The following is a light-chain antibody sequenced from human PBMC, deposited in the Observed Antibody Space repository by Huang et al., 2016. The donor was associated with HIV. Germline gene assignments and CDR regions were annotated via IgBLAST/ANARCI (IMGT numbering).Light chain of an antibody. CDR1: QGIGNY. Sequence: DIQMTQSPSSLSASVGDGVTITCRASQGIGNYLAWYQQKPEKAPRLLLYATSTLESGVPSRFSGSGSGTHYTLTINTLQPEDIASYYCQQYHSLPWTFGQGTKVEIK. CDR3: QQYHSLPWT. J-gene: IGKJ1*01. V-gene: IGKV1-NL1*01. CDR2: ATS.